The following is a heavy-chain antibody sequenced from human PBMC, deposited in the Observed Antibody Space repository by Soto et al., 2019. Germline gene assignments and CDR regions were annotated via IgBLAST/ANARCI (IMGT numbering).Heavy chain of an antibody. D-gene: IGHD2-15*01. CDR1: GFTFSSYN. V-gene: IGHV3-48*04. Sequence: GGSLRLSCSASGFTFSSYNMNWVRQAPGKGLEWVSYISGGSTTKYYADSVKGRFTISRDNAKNSLYLQMNSLRAEDTALYYCAKDIALKEVFYYYGMDVWGQGTTVTVS. J-gene: IGHJ6*02. CDR3: AKDIALKEVFYYYGMDV. CDR2: ISGGSTTK.